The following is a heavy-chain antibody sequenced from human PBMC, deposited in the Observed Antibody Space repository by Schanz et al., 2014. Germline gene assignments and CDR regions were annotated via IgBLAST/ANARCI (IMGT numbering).Heavy chain of an antibody. V-gene: IGHV3-64*04. J-gene: IGHJ3*02. Sequence: VQLLESGGGLVEPGGSLRLSCAASGFTFSIYAMHWVRQAPGKGLEYVSAISHDGYSTYYADSVKGRFTISRDNAKNTLNLQMNSLRAEDTAVYYCAKGRFGELSAFDIWGQGTMVTVAS. CDR3: AKGRFGELSAFDI. CDR1: GFTFSIYA. CDR2: ISHDGYST. D-gene: IGHD3-10*01.